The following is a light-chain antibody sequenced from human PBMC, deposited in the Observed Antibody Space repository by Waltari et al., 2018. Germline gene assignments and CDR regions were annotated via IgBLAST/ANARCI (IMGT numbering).Light chain of an antibody. CDR3: QKYGRLPAT. CDR1: QSVGRT. V-gene: IGKV3-20*01. Sequence: EVVLTQSPGPLSLSPGERATLSFRASQSVGRTLAWYQQKPGQAPRLLIYDTSVRATGIPDRFSGTGFGTDFSLTISRLEPEDFAVYYCQKYGRLPATFGQGTTVEIK. J-gene: IGKJ1*01. CDR2: DTS.